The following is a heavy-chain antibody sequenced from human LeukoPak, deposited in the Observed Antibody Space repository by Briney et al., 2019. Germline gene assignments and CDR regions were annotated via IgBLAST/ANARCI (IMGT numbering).Heavy chain of an antibody. J-gene: IGHJ4*02. V-gene: IGHV3-66*01. CDR3: ARGSRVIDY. CDR2: IYSGGST. CDR1: GFTFSSYG. Sequence: PGRSLRLSCAASGFTFSSYGMHWVRQAPGKGLEWVSVIYSGGSTYYADSVKGRFTISRDNSKNTLYLQMNSLRAEDTAVYYCARGSRVIDYWGQGTLVTVSS.